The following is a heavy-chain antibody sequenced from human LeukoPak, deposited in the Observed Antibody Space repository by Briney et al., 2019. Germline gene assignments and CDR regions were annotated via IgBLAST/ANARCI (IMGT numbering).Heavy chain of an antibody. J-gene: IGHJ5*02. CDR1: GYSFTSYW. D-gene: IGHD5-12*01. V-gene: IGHV5-51*01. CDR3: ARRGYSGCEGAWFDP. Sequence: PGESLKISCKGSGYSFTSYWIGWVRQTPGKGLEWMAIIYPDDSDTRYNPSFQGQIIISADKSISTAYLQWSSLKASDTAMYYCARRGYSGCEGAWFDPWGQGTLVTLSS. CDR2: IYPDDSDT.